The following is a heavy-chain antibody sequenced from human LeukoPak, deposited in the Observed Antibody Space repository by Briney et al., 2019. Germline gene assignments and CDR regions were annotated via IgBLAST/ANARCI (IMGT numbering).Heavy chain of an antibody. D-gene: IGHD6-19*01. CDR3: ARVSSSGWTSILYYFDY. CDR2: INHSGST. V-gene: IGHV4-34*01. CDR1: GGSFSGYY. Sequence: SETLSLTCAVYGGSFSGYYWSWIRQPPGKGLEWIGEINHSGSTNYNPSLKSRVTISVDTSKNQFSLKLSSVTAADTAVYYCARVSSSGWTSILYYFDYWGQGTLVTVSS. J-gene: IGHJ4*02.